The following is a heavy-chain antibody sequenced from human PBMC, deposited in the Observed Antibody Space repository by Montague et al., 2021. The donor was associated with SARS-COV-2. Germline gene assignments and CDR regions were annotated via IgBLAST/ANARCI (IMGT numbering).Heavy chain of an antibody. CDR2: INYSGKT. CDR1: GGSISSGTYY. D-gene: IGHD6-19*01. CDR3: ARRAQWQLIWFFDL. V-gene: IGHV4-39*01. Sequence: SETLSLTCTVFGGSISSGTYYWGRVRQPQGKGLVWIGTINYSGKTYYNPSLKSRDITTVDTSKNQFPLKVTSATAEDAAVYYSARRAQWQLIWFFDLWGRGTLVTVSS. J-gene: IGHJ2*01.